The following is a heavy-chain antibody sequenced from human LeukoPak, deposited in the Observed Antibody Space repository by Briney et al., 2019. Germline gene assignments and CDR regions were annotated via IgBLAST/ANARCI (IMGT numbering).Heavy chain of an antibody. D-gene: IGHD2-2*01. CDR2: ISTNGDST. CDR1: GFTFSTYA. CDR3: ARWGSTSCYDY. Sequence: GESLRLSCAASGFTFSTYAMHWVRQAPGKGLEYVSAISTNGDSTYYADSVKGRFTISRDNSKNTLFLQMGSLRGDDMAVYYCARWGSTSCYDYWGQGTLVTVSS. J-gene: IGHJ4*02. V-gene: IGHV3-64*02.